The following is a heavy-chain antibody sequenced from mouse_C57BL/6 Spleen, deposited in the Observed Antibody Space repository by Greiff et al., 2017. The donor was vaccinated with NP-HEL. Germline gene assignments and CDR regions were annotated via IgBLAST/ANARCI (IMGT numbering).Heavy chain of an antibody. Sequence: EVQLKESGPELVKPGASVKMSCKASGYTFTDYNMHWVKQSHGKSLEWIGYINPNNGGTSYNQKFKGKATLTVNKSSSTAYMELRSLTSEDSAVYYCARYGRGAMDYWGQGTSVTVSS. D-gene: IGHD1-1*02. CDR1: GYTFTDYN. V-gene: IGHV1-22*01. CDR3: ARYGRGAMDY. J-gene: IGHJ4*01. CDR2: INPNNGGT.